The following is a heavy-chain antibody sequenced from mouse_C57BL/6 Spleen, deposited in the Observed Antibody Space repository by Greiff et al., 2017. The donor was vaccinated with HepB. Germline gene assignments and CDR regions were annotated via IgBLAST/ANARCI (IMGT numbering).Heavy chain of an antibody. CDR2: IYPSHSDT. J-gene: IGHJ4*01. CDR3: ARNRNGYEGVAMGC. Sequence: VQLQQPGAELVRPGASVKMSCKASGYTFTSYWVPWVKQRPIQGLEWIGNIYPSHSDTHYNQKCKDKATLTVDTSSSTAYMPLSSLTSEDSAVYYCARNRNGYEGVAMGCWGQGASVTVSS. D-gene: IGHD2-2*01. V-gene: IGHV1-52*01. CDR1: GYTFTSYW.